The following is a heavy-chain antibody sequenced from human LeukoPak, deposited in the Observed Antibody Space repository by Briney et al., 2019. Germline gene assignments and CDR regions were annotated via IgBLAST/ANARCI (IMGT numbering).Heavy chain of an antibody. CDR1: GYTFTGYY. V-gene: IGHV1-3*01. CDR2: INAGNGNT. CDR3: ARDRSGQWLAFDY. J-gene: IGHJ4*02. Sequence: GASVKVSCKASGYTFTGYYMHWVRQAPGQRLEWMGWINAGNGNTKYSQKFQGRVTITRDTSASTAYMELSSLRSEDTAVYYCARDRSGQWLAFDYWGQGTLVTVSS. D-gene: IGHD6-19*01.